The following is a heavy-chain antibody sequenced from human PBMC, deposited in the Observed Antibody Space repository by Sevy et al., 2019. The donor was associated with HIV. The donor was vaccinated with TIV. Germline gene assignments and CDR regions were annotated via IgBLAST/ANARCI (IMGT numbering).Heavy chain of an antibody. V-gene: IGHV3-21*01. CDR3: ARDSIRLAGTPFDF. Sequence: GGSLRLSCEASGFMFSLYSLYWVRQAPGKGLEWVSSIASSTGQTFYTDSVRGRVNISRDNAKNSVFLQMNGLRAEDTAVYFCARDSIRLAGTPFDFWGQGTLVTVSS. J-gene: IGHJ4*02. D-gene: IGHD6-19*01. CDR2: IASSTGQT. CDR1: GFMFSLYS.